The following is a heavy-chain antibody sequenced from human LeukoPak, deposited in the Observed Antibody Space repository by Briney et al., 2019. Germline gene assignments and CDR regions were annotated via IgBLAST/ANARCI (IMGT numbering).Heavy chain of an antibody. Sequence: PGRSLWLSCAASGFTFDDYAMHWVRQAPGKGLEWVSGISWNSGSIGYADSVKGRFTISRDNAKNSLYLQMNSLRAEDMALYYCAKGIYDFWSGYGYYFDYWGQGTLVTVSS. D-gene: IGHD3-3*01. V-gene: IGHV3-9*03. CDR2: ISWNSGSI. CDR1: GFTFDDYA. CDR3: AKGIYDFWSGYGYYFDY. J-gene: IGHJ4*02.